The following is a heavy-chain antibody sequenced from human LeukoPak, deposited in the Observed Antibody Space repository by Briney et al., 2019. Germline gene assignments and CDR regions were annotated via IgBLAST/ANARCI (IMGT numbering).Heavy chain of an antibody. D-gene: IGHD3-22*01. V-gene: IGHV4-61*09. J-gene: IGHJ4*02. CDR1: GGSISSGSYY. CDR2: IYTSGST. CDR3: ARSYYDSSGYYNTSPFDY. Sequence: PSETLSLTCTVSGGSISSGSYYWSWIRQPPGKGLEWIGYIYTSGSTNYNPSLKSRVTISVDTSKNQFSLKLSSVTAADTAVYYCARSYYDSSGYYNTSPFDYWGQGTLVTVSS.